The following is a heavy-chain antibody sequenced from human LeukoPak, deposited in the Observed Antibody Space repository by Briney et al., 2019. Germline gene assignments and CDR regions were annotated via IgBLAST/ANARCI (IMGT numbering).Heavy chain of an antibody. V-gene: IGHV4-30-4*08. D-gene: IGHD3-16*01. CDR2: IYYSGST. Sequence: KSSETLSLTCTVSGGSISSGDYYWSWIRQPPGKGLEWIGYIYYSGSTYYTPSLKSRVTISVDTSKNQVSLKLSSVTAADTAVYYCAKGTYAGDAFDIWGQGTMVTVSS. J-gene: IGHJ3*02. CDR3: AKGTYAGDAFDI. CDR1: GGSISSGDYY.